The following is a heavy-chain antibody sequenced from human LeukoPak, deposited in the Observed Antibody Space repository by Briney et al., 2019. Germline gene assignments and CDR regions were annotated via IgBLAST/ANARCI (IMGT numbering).Heavy chain of an antibody. CDR2: INHSGST. V-gene: IGHV4-34*01. Sequence: KASETQSLTCAVYGGSFSGYYWSWIRQPPGKGLEWIGEINHSGSTNYNPSLKSRVTISVDTSKNQFSLKLSSVTAADTAVYYCASLLWFGELLNWFDPWGQGTLVTVSS. CDR3: ASLLWFGELLNWFDP. J-gene: IGHJ5*02. CDR1: GGSFSGYY. D-gene: IGHD3-10*01.